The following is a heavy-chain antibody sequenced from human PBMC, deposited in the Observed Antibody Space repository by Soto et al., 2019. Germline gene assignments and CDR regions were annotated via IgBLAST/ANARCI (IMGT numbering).Heavy chain of an antibody. V-gene: IGHV4-38-2*02. D-gene: IGHD3-16*02. CDR3: ARESIMITFGGVIVIGNWYFDL. CDR1: GYSISSGYY. J-gene: IGHJ2*01. Sequence: QVQLQESGPGLVKPSEPLSLTCAVSGYSISSGYYWGWIRQPPGKGLEWIGSIYHSGSTYYNPSLKSRVTISVDTSKNQFSLQLSSVTAADTAVYYCARESIMITFGGVIVIGNWYFDLWGRGTLVTVSS. CDR2: IYHSGST.